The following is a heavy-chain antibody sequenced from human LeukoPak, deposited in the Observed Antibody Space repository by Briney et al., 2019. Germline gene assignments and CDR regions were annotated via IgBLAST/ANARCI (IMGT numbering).Heavy chain of an antibody. CDR1: GGSISSYY. Sequence: SEALSLTCTVSGGSISSYYWSWIRQPPGKGLEWIGYIYYSGSTNYNPSLKSRVTISVDTSKNQFSLKLSSVTAADTAVYYCARDQGSGSYSIFDYWGQGTLVTVSS. CDR2: IYYSGST. CDR3: ARDQGSGSYSIFDY. D-gene: IGHD3-10*01. V-gene: IGHV4-59*01. J-gene: IGHJ4*02.